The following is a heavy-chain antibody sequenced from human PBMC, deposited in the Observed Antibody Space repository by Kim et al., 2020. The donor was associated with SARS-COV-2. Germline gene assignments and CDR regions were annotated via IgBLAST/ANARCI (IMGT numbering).Heavy chain of an antibody. CDR1: GFTFSSYG. J-gene: IGHJ6*02. D-gene: IGHD3-22*01. CDR2: IWYDGSNK. CDR3: ARDQQDYYDSSGYGMDV. V-gene: IGHV3-33*01. Sequence: GGSLRLSCAASGFTFSSYGMHWVRQAPGKGLEWVAVIWYDGSNKYYADSVKGRFTISRDNSKNTLYLQMNSLRAEDTAVYYCARDQQDYYDSSGYGMDVWGQGTTVTVSS.